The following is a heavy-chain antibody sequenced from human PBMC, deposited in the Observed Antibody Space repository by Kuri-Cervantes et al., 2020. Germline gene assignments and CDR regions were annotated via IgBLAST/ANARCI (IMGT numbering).Heavy chain of an antibody. V-gene: IGHV3-9*01. D-gene: IGHD6-13*01. CDR1: GFTFDDYA. CDR3: AKASSSWYVGMDV. J-gene: IGHJ6*02. Sequence: GGSLRLSCAASGFTFDDYAMHWVRQAPGKGLEWVSGISWNSGSIGYADSVKGRFTISRDNAKNSLYPQMNSLRAEDTALYYCAKASSSWYVGMDVWGQGTTVTVSS. CDR2: ISWNSGSI.